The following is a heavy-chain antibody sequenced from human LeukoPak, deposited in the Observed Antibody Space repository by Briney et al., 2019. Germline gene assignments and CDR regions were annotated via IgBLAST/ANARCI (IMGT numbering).Heavy chain of an antibody. CDR2: IYYSGST. J-gene: IGHJ6*02. Sequence: SETLSLTCTVSGGSISSYYWSWIRQPPGKGLEWIGYIYYSGSTNYNPSLKSRVTISVDTSKNQFSLKLSSVTAADTAVYYCARLWEPIYYYYYYGMDVWGQGTTVTVSS. CDR3: ARLWEPIYYYYYYGMDV. D-gene: IGHD1-26*01. CDR1: GGSISSYY. V-gene: IGHV4-59*08.